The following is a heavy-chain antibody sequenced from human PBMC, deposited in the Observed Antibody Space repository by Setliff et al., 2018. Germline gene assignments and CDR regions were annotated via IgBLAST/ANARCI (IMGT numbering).Heavy chain of an antibody. Sequence: GGSLRLSCAASGFTFSNYAMSWVRQAPGKGLEWVSAISGSGAISYADSVKGRFTVSRDNSKNTLYLQMNSLRGEDTAVYYCARDHCSSTSCYDFSSYGMDVWGQGTTVTVSS. J-gene: IGHJ6*02. D-gene: IGHD2-2*01. CDR3: ARDHCSSTSCYDFSSYGMDV. CDR2: ISGSGAI. V-gene: IGHV3-23*01. CDR1: GFTFSNYA.